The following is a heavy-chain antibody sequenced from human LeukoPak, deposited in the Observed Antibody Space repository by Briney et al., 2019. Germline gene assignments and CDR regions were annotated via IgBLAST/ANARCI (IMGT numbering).Heavy chain of an antibody. CDR2: ISGSGGST. CDR1: GFTFSSYA. Sequence: PGGSLRLSCAASGFTFSSYAMSWVRQAPGKGLEWVSAISGSGGSTYYADSVKGRFTISRDNSKNTLYLQMNSLRAEDTAVYYCAKGQEADRYCSSTSCYTIDYWGQGTLVTVSS. J-gene: IGHJ4*02. D-gene: IGHD2-2*02. V-gene: IGHV3-23*01. CDR3: AKGQEADRYCSSTSCYTIDY.